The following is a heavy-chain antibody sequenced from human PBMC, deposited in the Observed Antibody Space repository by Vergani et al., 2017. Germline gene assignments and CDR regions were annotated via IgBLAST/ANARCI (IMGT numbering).Heavy chain of an antibody. J-gene: IGHJ2*01. V-gene: IGHV4-38-2*01. CDR2: IHNRGKT. CDR3: ARSQGDYWYFDL. CDR1: GYSIGSGFY. D-gene: IGHD2-21*01. Sequence: QVQLQESGPGLVKPSETLSLTCSVSGYSIGSGFYWAWIRQSPGGGLLWLTSIHNRGKTYHNPSLKSRVSVSLDTSKNLFSLNLTSVTATDTAVYYCARSQGDYWYFDLWGPGSLVTVSS.